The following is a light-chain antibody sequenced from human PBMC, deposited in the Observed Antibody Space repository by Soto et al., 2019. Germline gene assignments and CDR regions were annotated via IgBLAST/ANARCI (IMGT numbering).Light chain of an antibody. CDR1: QSVSRSD. Sequence: IVLTQSPGTLSLSPGERATLSCRASQSVSRSDLAWYQQKPGQAPRLLIYDASIRATGIPDRFSGSGSGTDFTLTISRLEPEDFAVYYCQQYGSSPWTFGQGTKVEIK. J-gene: IGKJ1*01. CDR2: DAS. V-gene: IGKV3-20*01. CDR3: QQYGSSPWT.